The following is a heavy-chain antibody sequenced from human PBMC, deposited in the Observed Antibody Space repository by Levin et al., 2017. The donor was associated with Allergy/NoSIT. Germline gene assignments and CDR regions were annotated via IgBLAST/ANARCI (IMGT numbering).Heavy chain of an antibody. CDR3: ARPDSGSYYNGWAYYFDY. CDR1: GFTFSSYA. D-gene: IGHD3-10*01. J-gene: IGHJ4*02. Sequence: TGGSLRLSCAASGFTFSSYAMHWVRQAPGKGLEWVAVISYDGSNKYYADSVKGRFTISRDNSKNTLYLQMNSLRAEDTAVYYCARPDSGSYYNGWAYYFDYWGQGTLVTVSS. V-gene: IGHV3-30-3*01. CDR2: ISYDGSNK.